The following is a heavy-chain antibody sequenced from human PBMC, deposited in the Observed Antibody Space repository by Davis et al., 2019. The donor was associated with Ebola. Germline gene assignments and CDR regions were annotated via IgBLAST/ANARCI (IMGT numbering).Heavy chain of an antibody. CDR1: GFTFSNYA. D-gene: IGHD3-22*01. J-gene: IGHJ4*02. CDR3: SKRRLVVACFDY. CDR2: ISGGGGST. Sequence: GESLKISCAASGFTFSNYAMSWVRQAPGKGLEWVSTISGGGGSTYYADSVKGRFPISRDSSKNTLYIQMSSLRAADTAIYYCSKRRLVVACFDYWGQGTLVTVSS. V-gene: IGHV3-23*01.